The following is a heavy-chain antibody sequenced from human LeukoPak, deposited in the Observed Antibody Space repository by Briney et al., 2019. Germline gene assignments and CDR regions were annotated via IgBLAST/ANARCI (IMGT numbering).Heavy chain of an antibody. CDR3: ARVKYDFWSGYQEGYFDL. CDR1: GYTFTSYG. D-gene: IGHD3-3*01. Sequence: ASVKVSCKASGYTFTSYGISWVRQAPGQGLEWMGWISAYNGNTTYAQKLQGRVTMTTDTSTSTAYMELRSLRSDDTAVYYCARVKYDFWSGYQEGYFDLWGRGTLVTVSS. CDR2: ISAYNGNT. V-gene: IGHV1-18*01. J-gene: IGHJ2*01.